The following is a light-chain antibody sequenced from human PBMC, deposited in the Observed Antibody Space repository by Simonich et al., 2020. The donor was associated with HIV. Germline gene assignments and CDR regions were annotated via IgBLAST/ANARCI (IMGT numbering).Light chain of an antibody. CDR1: QSILYSSNNKNY. CDR2: WAS. CDR3: QHYYSTHWT. Sequence: DIVMTQSQDSLAVSLGERATINCKSSQSILYSSNNKNYLAWYQQKPGQPPKLLIYWASTREPGVPDRFSGSGSGTDFTLTITSLQAEDVAVYYCQHYYSTHWTFGQGTKVEIK. J-gene: IGKJ1*01. V-gene: IGKV4-1*01.